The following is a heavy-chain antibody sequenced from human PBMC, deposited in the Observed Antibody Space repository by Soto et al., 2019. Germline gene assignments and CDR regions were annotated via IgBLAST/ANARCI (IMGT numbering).Heavy chain of an antibody. CDR3: ANPIPKTGTTFGY. CDR1: GFTFSNFA. J-gene: IGHJ4*02. D-gene: IGHD1-1*01. V-gene: IGHV3-23*01. CDR2: ISESGDDT. Sequence: QLLESGGGFVQPEGSLRLSCAASGFTFSNFAMAWVRQAPGEGLEWVSAISESGDDTFYADSMKGRFTISRDNSKNTVYLQINSLRAEDTAVYYCANPIPKTGTTFGYWGQGTLVTVSS.